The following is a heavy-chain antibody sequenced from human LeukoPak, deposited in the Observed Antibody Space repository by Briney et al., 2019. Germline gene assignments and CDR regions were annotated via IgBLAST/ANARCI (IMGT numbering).Heavy chain of an antibody. CDR1: GFTFSSYA. CDR2: INGRGDNT. J-gene: IGHJ5*02. Sequence: GGSLRLSCAASGFTFSSYAMNWVRQAPGKGLEWVSAINGRGDNTYYADSVKGRFTISRDNSKSTLFLQMNSLRAEDTAIYYWAKDRVSPGFNLFDPWGQGTLVTVSS. V-gene: IGHV3-23*01. D-gene: IGHD2/OR15-2a*01. CDR3: AKDRVSPGFNLFDP.